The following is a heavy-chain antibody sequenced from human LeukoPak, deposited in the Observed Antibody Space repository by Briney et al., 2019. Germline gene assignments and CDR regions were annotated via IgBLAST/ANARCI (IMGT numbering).Heavy chain of an antibody. D-gene: IGHD3-10*01. CDR3: ANLPRGYYGSGSWDPLDY. CDR2: ISGSGGST. V-gene: IGHV3-23*01. CDR1: GFTFSSYG. Sequence: GGSLRLSCAASGFTFSSYGMSWVRQAPGKGLEWVPAISGSGGSTYYADSVKGRFTISRDNSKNTLYLQMNSLRAEDTAVYYRANLPRGYYGSGSWDPLDYWGQGTLATVSS. J-gene: IGHJ4*02.